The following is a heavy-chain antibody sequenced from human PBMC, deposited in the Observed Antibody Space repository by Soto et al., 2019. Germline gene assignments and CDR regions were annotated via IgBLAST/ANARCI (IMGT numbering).Heavy chain of an antibody. V-gene: IGHV3-7*05. D-gene: IGHD3-10*01. CDR2: IKQDGSEK. CDR3: ARADVLLWFGGAGYYFDY. CDR1: GFTFSSYW. J-gene: IGHJ4*02. Sequence: GGSLRLSCAASGFTFSSYWMSWVRQAPGKGLEWVANIKQDGSEKYYVDSVKGRFTISRDNAKNSLYLQMNSLRAKDTAVYYCARADVLLWFGGAGYYFDYWGQGTLVTVSS.